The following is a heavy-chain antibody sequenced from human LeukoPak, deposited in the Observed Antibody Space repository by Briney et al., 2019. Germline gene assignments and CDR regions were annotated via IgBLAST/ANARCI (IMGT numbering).Heavy chain of an antibody. D-gene: IGHD3-22*01. CDR1: GFTFSSYS. CDR3: ASHYYDSSGYAFDY. CDR2: ISSSSSYI. J-gene: IGHJ4*02. V-gene: IGHV3-21*01. Sequence: KTGGSLRLSCAASGFTFSSYSMNWVRQAPGKGLEWVSSISSSSSYIYYADSVKGRFTISRDNAKNSLYLQMNSLRAEDTAVYYCASHYYDSSGYAFDYWGQGTLVTVSS.